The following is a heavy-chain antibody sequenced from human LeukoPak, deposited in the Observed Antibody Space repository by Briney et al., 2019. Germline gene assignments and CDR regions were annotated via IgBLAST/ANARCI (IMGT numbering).Heavy chain of an antibody. J-gene: IGHJ4*02. CDR2: ISDSGANT. CDR3: AKDAGRSDVDYFDY. D-gene: IGHD1-26*01. Sequence: GGSLRLSCAASGFTFNSYAMSWVRQAPRKGLEWVSAISDSGANTYYAVSVRGRFTISRDNLNSLRAEDTAIYYCAKDAGRSDVDYFDYWGQGTLVTVSS. V-gene: IGHV3-23*01. CDR1: GFTFNSYA.